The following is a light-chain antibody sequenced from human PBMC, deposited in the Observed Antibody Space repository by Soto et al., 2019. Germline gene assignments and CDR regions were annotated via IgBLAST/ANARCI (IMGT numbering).Light chain of an antibody. CDR3: CSYAGSYKV. Sequence: QSALTQPRSVSGSPGQSVTISCTGTSSDVGGYNYVSWYQQHPGKAPKLMIYDVSKRPSGVPDRFSGSKSGNTASLTISGXQAXDEAXXYCCSYAGSYKVFGTGTKLTVL. J-gene: IGLJ1*01. V-gene: IGLV2-11*01. CDR2: DVS. CDR1: SSDVGGYNY.